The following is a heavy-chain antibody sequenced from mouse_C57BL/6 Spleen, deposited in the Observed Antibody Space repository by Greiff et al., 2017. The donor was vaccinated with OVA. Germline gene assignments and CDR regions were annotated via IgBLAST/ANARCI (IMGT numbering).Heavy chain of an antibody. V-gene: IGHV7-1*01. CDR3: ARDAGGSFDY. J-gene: IGHJ2*01. CDR1: GFTFSDFY. CDR2: SRNKANDSTN. D-gene: IGHD1-1*02. Sequence: EVKVVESGGGLVQSGRSLRLSCATSGFTFSDFYMEWVRQAPGKGLEWIAASRNKANDSTNEYSATVKGRVIVSRDTSQSILYRQMNALRAEDTAIYYCARDAGGSFDYWGQGTTLTVSS.